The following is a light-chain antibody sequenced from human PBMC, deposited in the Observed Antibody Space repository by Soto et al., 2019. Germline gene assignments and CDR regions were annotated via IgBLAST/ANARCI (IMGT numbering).Light chain of an antibody. J-gene: IGKJ1*01. V-gene: IGKV3-15*01. CDR3: HQYNGWPRT. CDR1: QSVSRSY. Sequence: ETLLTQSRGTLSLSPGYRATLSCSASQSVSRSYLGWYQQKPGQAPRLLMYGASIRAGGVPARFSGGGSGTEFTLTISSLQSEDFAVYYCHQYNGWPRTFCQGTKVDIK. CDR2: GAS.